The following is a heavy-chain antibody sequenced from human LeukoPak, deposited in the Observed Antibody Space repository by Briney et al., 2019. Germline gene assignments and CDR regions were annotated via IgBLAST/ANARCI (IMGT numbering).Heavy chain of an antibody. Sequence: KPSETLSLTCTVSGGSISSYYWSWIRQPPGKGLEWIGYIYYSGSTNYKPSLKSRVTISVDTSKNQFSLKLSSVTAADTAAYYCARDRLATVTTYIDVWGKGTTVTVSS. D-gene: IGHD4-11*01. CDR3: ARDRLATVTTYIDV. CDR1: GGSISSYY. CDR2: IYYSGST. V-gene: IGHV4-59*01. J-gene: IGHJ6*03.